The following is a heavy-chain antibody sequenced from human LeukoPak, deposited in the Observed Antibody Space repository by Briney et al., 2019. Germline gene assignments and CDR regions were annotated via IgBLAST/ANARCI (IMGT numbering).Heavy chain of an antibody. CDR2: INQDGSEK. CDR1: GFSFSTYW. V-gene: IGHV3-7*01. J-gene: IGHJ4*02. Sequence: GSLRLSCAASGFSFSTYWMTWVRQAPGKGLEWVANINQDGSEKHYVDSVKGRFTISRDNAKNSSYLQMNSLRAEDTAVYYCARDNVRKDDYWGQGTLVTVSS. D-gene: IGHD2-8*01. CDR3: ARDNVRKDDY.